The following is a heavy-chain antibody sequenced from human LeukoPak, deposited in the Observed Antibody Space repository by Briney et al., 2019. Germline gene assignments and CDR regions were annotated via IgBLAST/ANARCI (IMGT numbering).Heavy chain of an antibody. Sequence: PRGSLRLSCAASGFTFSSYAMSWVRQAPGKGLEWVSAISGSGDHTYYADSVKGRFTISRDNSKNTLYLQMISLRAEDTALYYCAKVRLGGFFDYWGQGTLVTVSS. CDR1: GFTFSSYA. D-gene: IGHD3-16*01. CDR2: ISGSGDHT. CDR3: AKVRLGGFFDY. J-gene: IGHJ4*02. V-gene: IGHV3-23*01.